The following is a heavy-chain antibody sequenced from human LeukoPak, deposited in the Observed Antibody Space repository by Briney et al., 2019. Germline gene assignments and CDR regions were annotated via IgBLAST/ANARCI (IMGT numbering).Heavy chain of an antibody. CDR1: GFTFHDHA. Sequence: PGGSLRLSCEASGFTFHDHAMHWVRQAPGKGLEWVSGLGWDGGSVGYADSVRGRFTISRDNAKKSLYLQMNSLGVEDTGFYYCARDDAFDLWVGGTMVGVCS. V-gene: IGHV3-9*01. CDR2: LGWDGGSV. J-gene: IGHJ3*01. CDR3: ARDDAFDL.